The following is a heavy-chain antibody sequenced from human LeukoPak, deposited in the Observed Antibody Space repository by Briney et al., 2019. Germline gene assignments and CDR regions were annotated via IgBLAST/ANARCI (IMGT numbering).Heavy chain of an antibody. J-gene: IGHJ6*02. D-gene: IGHD6-19*01. CDR3: ARAVAGPIGLDV. V-gene: IGHV3-66*01. CDR2: IYVGGTT. Sequence: GGSLRLSCAASGFIVNINYMSWVRQAQGKGLDWVSLIYVGGTTYYADSVKGRFTISRDNSKNTLYLQMTSLRAEDTAVYYCARAVAGPIGLDVWGQGTTVTVSS. CDR1: GFIVNINY.